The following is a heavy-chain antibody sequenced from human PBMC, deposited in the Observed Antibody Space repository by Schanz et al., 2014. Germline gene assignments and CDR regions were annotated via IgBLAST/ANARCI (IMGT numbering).Heavy chain of an antibody. CDR3: AREQIMAAAGLVDY. CDR1: GFTFRDYY. Sequence: QVQLVESGGGLVKPGGSLRLSCAASGFTFRDYYMSWIRQAPGKGLEWVAVIWSDGSGKYYADSVKGRFTISRDSPKNTLYLQMNSLRAEDTAVYYCAREQIMAAAGLVDYWGHGTLVTVSS. J-gene: IGHJ4*01. D-gene: IGHD6-13*01. CDR2: IWSDGSGK. V-gene: IGHV3-33*08.